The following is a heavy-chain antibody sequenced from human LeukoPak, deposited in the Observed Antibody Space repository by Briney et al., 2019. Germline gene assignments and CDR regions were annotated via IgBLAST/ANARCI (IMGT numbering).Heavy chain of an antibody. V-gene: IGHV3-23*01. CDR3: AKSYFSHYYDSRVFDY. CDR2: TSSSDAGT. D-gene: IGHD3-22*01. J-gene: IGHJ4*02. Sequence: GGSLRLSCAASGFPLSSYAMSWVRQAPGKGLEWVSATSSSDAGTYYADSVRGRFTISSDNSKNTLYLQMNSLRAEDTAVYYCAKSYFSHYYDSRVFDYWGQGTLVTVSS. CDR1: GFPLSSYA.